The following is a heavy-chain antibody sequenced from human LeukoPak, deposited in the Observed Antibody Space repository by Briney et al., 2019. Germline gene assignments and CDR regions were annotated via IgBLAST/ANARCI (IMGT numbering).Heavy chain of an antibody. D-gene: IGHD5-18*01. CDR1: GFTFSSYA. V-gene: IGHV3-23*01. CDR3: AKDTASSWWYFDL. J-gene: IGHJ2*01. Sequence: GGSLRLSCAASGFTFSSYAMSWVRQAPGKGLEWVSAITGSGGSTYYAGSVKGRFTISRDNSKNTLYLQMNSLRAEDTAVYHCAKDTASSWWYFDLWGRGTLVTVSS. CDR2: ITGSGGST.